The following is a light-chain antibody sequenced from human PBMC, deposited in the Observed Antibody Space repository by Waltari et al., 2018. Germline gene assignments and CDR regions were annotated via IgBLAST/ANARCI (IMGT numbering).Light chain of an antibody. CDR1: QSVSSD. V-gene: IGKV3-15*01. CDR3: QQYNDWPKIT. J-gene: IGKJ5*01. Sequence: EIVMTQSPATLSVPPGERATLPCRASQSVSSDLAWYQQKPGQAPRLLFYGASTRATGIPARFSGSGSGTDFTLSISSLQSEDFALYYCQQYNDWPKITFGQGTRLEIK. CDR2: GAS.